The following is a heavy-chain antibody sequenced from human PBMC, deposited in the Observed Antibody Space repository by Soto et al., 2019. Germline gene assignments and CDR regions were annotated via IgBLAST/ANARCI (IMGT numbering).Heavy chain of an antibody. V-gene: IGHV3-23*01. J-gene: IGHJ4*02. CDR3: AKDVSAEELRTFDY. Sequence: WGSLRLSCAASGFTFSSYAMSWVRQAPGKGLEWVSAISGSGGSTYYADSVKGRFTISRDNSKNTLYLQMNSLRAEDTAVYYCAKDVSAEELRTFDYWGQGTLVTVSS. CDR1: GFTFSSYA. D-gene: IGHD1-26*01. CDR2: ISGSGGST.